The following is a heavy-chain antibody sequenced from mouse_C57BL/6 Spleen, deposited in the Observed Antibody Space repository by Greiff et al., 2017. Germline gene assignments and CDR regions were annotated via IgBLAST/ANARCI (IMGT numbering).Heavy chain of an antibody. D-gene: IGHD1-1*01. CDR1: GYTFTSYW. Sequence: QVHVKQPGAELVRPGSSVKLSCKASGYTFTSYWMHWVKQRPIQGLEWIGNIDPSDSETHYNQKFKDKATLTVDKSSSTAYMQLSNLTSEDSAVYYCARSNYYGSSYCDYWGQVTTLTVSS. J-gene: IGHJ2*01. CDR2: IDPSDSET. V-gene: IGHV1-52*01. CDR3: ARSNYYGSSYCDY.